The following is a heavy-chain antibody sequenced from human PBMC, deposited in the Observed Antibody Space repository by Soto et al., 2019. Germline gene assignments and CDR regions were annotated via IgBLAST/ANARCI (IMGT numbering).Heavy chain of an antibody. J-gene: IGHJ3*01. CDR3: ARGDRVAFDL. V-gene: IGHV3-74*01. CDR1: GFTFSYYW. Sequence: EVQLVESGGGLVRPGGSLRLSCAASGFTFSYYWMHWVRQAPGKGLVWVSRIHSDGSSTTYADFVKGRFIISRDNASNTVDLQMNSVRVEDTAVYYCARGDRVAFDLWGQGTVVPVSS. CDR2: IHSDGSST.